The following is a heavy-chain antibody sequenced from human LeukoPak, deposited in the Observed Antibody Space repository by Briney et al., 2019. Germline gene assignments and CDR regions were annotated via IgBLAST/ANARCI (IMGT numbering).Heavy chain of an antibody. CDR3: ARDDGNFHYYFDY. D-gene: IGHD4-23*01. V-gene: IGHV4-4*07. CDR1: GGSISNYY. Sequence: SETLSLTCTASGGSISNYYWSWIRQPAGKGLEWIGRIYTSGSTNYNPSLKSRVTMSLDTSKNQFSLKLSSVTAADTAVYYCARDDGNFHYYFDYWGQGTLVTVSS. CDR2: IYTSGST. J-gene: IGHJ4*02.